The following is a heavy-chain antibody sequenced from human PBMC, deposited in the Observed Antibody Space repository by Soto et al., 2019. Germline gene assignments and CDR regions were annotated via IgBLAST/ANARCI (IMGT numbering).Heavy chain of an antibody. CDR3: AKGEGGQQLRWNYYGMDV. CDR2: ISSNGGST. J-gene: IGHJ6*02. CDR1: GFTFSSYA. Sequence: PGGSLRLSCAASGFTFSSYAMHWVRQAPGKGLEYVSAISSNGGSTHYANSVKGRFTISRDNSKNTLYLQVGSLRAEDMAVYYCAKGEGGQQLRWNYYGMDVWGQGTTVTVSS. V-gene: IGHV3-64*01. D-gene: IGHD6-13*01.